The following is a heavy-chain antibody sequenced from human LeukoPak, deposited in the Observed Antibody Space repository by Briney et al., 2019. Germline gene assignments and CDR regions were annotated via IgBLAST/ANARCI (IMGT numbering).Heavy chain of an antibody. CDR1: GATFSSYA. CDR3: GRDETYGAPGDI. V-gene: IGHV1-69*06. J-gene: IGHJ3*02. D-gene: IGHD4-17*01. CDR2: IIPIFGTA. Sequence: SVKVSCKASGATFSSYAISLVRQAPGQGLEWMGRIIPIFGTANYAQKFQGRVTITADKSTSTAYMELSSLRSEDTAVYYCGRDETYGAPGDIWGQGTMVTVSS.